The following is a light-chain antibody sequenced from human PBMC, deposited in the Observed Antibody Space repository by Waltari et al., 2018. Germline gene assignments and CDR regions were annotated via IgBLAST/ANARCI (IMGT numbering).Light chain of an antibody. Sequence: DIQMTPSPSSLSASVGDRVTITCRASQSISTYLHWYQQKPGQAPKLLIYVAFALQRGVSSRFSGSGSGTDFTLTISNLQPEDFATYYCQQSFATPLTFGGGTTVVLK. CDR2: VAF. V-gene: IGKV1-39*01. CDR1: QSISTY. CDR3: QQSFATPLT. J-gene: IGKJ4*01.